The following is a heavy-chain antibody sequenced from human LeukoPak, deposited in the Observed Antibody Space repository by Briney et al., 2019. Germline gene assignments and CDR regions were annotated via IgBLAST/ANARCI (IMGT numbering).Heavy chain of an antibody. V-gene: IGHV3-21*01. CDR3: ARDTRYSGGYDFDY. CDR2: ISSSSSYK. J-gene: IGHJ4*02. Sequence: GGSLRLSCVASGFTFSSYSMNWVRQAPGKGLEWVSSISSSSSYKYYADSVKGRFTISRDNAKNSLYLQLNSLRAEDTAMYYCARDTRYSGGYDFDYWGQGTLVTVSS. D-gene: IGHD1-26*01. CDR1: GFTFSSYS.